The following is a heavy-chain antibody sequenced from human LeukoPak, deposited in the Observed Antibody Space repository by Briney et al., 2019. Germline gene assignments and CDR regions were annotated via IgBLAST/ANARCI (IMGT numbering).Heavy chain of an antibody. CDR2: IYYSGST. V-gene: IGHV4-39*01. Sequence: PSETPSLTCTVSGGSISSSSYYWGWIRQPPGKGLEWIGSIYYSGSTYYNPSLKSRVTISVDTSQNQFSRTLSSLTTAAAAVYYCARCLTYYYHSSRYYDDWGQGTLVTVSS. CDR3: ARCLTYYYHSSRYYDD. D-gene: IGHD3-22*01. CDR1: GGSISSSSYY. J-gene: IGHJ4*02.